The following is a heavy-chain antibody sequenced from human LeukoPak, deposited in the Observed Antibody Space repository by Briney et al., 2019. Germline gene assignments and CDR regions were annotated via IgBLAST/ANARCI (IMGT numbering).Heavy chain of an antibody. V-gene: IGHV4-4*07. Sequence: SETLYLTCTVSGGSTSSYYWSWIRQPAGKGLEWIGRIYTSGSTNDNPSLKSRVTMSVDTSKNQFSLKLSSVTAADTAVYYCARDSGTMILDYWGQGTLVTVSS. J-gene: IGHJ4*02. CDR1: GGSTSSYY. D-gene: IGHD3-10*01. CDR3: ARDSGTMILDY. CDR2: IYTSGST.